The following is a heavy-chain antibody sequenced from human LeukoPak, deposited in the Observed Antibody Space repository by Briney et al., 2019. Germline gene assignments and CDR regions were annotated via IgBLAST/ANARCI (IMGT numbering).Heavy chain of an antibody. CDR2: INRRGVT. J-gene: IGHJ4*02. CDR3: ARGGTTYFSGSGSHP. V-gene: IGHV4-34*01. D-gene: IGHD3-10*01. CDR1: GGSFSGYF. Sequence: PSETLSLTCGVSGGSFSGYFWTWIRQFPRRGLEWIGEINRRGVTYYNPSLESRLAISLDTSQNQFSLNLTSVTAADTAVYLCARGGTTYFSGSGSHPWGQGTLVTVSS.